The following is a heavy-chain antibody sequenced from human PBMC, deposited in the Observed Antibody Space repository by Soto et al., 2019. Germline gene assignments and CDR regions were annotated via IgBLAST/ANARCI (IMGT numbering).Heavy chain of an antibody. V-gene: IGHV3-66*01. CDR3: AREGRTGTGGDYYYYYYMDV. Sequence: ESGGGLVQPGGSLRLSCAASGFTVSSNYMSWVRQAPGKGLEWVSVIYSGGSTYYADSVKGRFTISRDNSKNTLYLQMNSLRAEDTAVYYCAREGRTGTGGDYYYYYYMDVWGKGTTVTVSS. CDR1: GFTVSSNY. J-gene: IGHJ6*03. CDR2: IYSGGST. D-gene: IGHD7-27*01.